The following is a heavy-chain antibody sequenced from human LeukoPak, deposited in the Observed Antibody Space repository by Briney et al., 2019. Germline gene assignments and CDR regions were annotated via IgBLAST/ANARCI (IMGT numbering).Heavy chain of an antibody. CDR3: ARAGGFFSPFGY. D-gene: IGHD3-3*01. CDR2: IYYSGST. Sequence: SQTLSLTCTVSGGSISSGGYYWGWIRQHPGKGLEWIGYIYYSGSTYYNPSLKSRVTISVDTSKNQFSLKLSSVTAADTAVYYCARAGGFFSPFGYWGQGTLVTVSS. J-gene: IGHJ4*02. CDR1: GGSISSGGYY. V-gene: IGHV4-31*03.